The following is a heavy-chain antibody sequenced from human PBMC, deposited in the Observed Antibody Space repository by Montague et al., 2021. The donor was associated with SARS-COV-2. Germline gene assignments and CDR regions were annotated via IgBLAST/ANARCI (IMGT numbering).Heavy chain of an antibody. D-gene: IGHD3-22*01. Sequence: SETLSLTCTVSGFSISTGYYWGWIRQPPGKGLEWIGSIYHSGSTYYNPSLKSRVTISVDTSKNQFFLKLSSVTAADTAVYYCASSYDSTGHVGYWGQGTLVTVSS. CDR3: ASSYDSTGHVGY. CDR2: IYHSGST. V-gene: IGHV4-38-2*02. J-gene: IGHJ4*02. CDR1: GFSISTGYY.